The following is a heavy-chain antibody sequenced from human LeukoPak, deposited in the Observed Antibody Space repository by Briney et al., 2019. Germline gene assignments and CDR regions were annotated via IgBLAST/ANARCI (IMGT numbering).Heavy chain of an antibody. J-gene: IGHJ4*02. D-gene: IGHD4-17*01. CDR2: TSGSGGST. CDR3: AKARSQFYGDYVGY. Sequence: GGSLRLSCAASGFTFSSYAMRWVRQAPGKGLEWVSATSGSGGSTYYADSVKGRFTISRDNSKNTLYLQMNSLRAEDTAVYYCAKARSQFYGDYVGYWGQGTLVTVSS. V-gene: IGHV3-23*01. CDR1: GFTFSSYA.